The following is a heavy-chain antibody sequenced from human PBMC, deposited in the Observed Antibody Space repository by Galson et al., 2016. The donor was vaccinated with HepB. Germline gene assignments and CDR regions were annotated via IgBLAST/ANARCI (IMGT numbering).Heavy chain of an antibody. J-gene: IGHJ4*02. Sequence: QVQLQESGPGLVKPSETLSLTCPVSGGSIRNYFWSWIRQPPGQGLEWVGFIYYTGSTSYNPPPKRRVPVSLDTSRNQFSLKLSSVTAADTAVYYCARGRYRYDSSDYARTWFDYWGQGTLVTVSS. V-gene: IGHV4-59*01. CDR1: GGSIRNYF. CDR3: ARGRYRYDSSDYARTWFDY. CDR2: IYYTGST. D-gene: IGHD3-22*01.